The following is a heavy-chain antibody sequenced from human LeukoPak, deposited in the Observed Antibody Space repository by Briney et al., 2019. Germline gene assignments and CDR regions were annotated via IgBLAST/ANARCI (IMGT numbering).Heavy chain of an antibody. CDR2: IKQDGSEK. J-gene: IGHJ4*02. CDR1: GFTFSSYW. Sequence: PGGSLRLSCAASGFTFSSYWMSWVRQAPGKGLEWVANIKQDGSEKYYVDSVKGRFTISRDNAKNSLYLQMNSLRAEDTAVYYCARIPGDYYDSSGYYPWGQGTLVTVSS. CDR3: ARIPGDYYDSSGYYP. V-gene: IGHV3-7*01. D-gene: IGHD3-22*01.